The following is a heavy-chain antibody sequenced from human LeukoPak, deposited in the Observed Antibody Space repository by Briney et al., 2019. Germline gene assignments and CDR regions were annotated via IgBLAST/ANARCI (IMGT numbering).Heavy chain of an antibody. D-gene: IGHD4-11*01. V-gene: IGHV3-23*01. CDR2: IRADAVTT. Sequence: GGSLRLSCATSGFIFSHHGMNWVRQAPGKGLEWVSGIRADAVTTYYADSVKGRFIISRDNSKNTLYLQMNSLRAEDTAVYYCARDNSNYENYFDYWGQGTLVTVSS. J-gene: IGHJ4*02. CDR3: ARDNSNYENYFDY. CDR1: GFIFSHHG.